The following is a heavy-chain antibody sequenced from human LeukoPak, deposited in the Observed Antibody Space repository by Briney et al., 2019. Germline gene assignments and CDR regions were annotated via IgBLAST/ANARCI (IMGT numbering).Heavy chain of an antibody. V-gene: IGHV3-64*01. Sequence: GGSLRLSCAASGFTFSNYFMHWVRQAPGKGLEYFSAISRTGSTTYYTNSVKGRFTVSRDNSKNTLYLQMGGLGADDMAVYYCATSRYCSGGDCYSLAFDIWGQGTMVTVSS. CDR1: GFTFSNYF. D-gene: IGHD2-15*01. CDR3: ATSRYCSGGDCYSLAFDI. CDR2: ISRTGSTT. J-gene: IGHJ3*02.